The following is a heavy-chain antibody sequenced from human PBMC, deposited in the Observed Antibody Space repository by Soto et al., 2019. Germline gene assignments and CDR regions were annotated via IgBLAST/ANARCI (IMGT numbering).Heavy chain of an antibody. Sequence: PSETLSLTCTVSGGSISSGDYYWSWIRQPPGKGLEWIGYIYYSGSTYYNPSLESRVTISVDTSKNQFSLKLSAVTAADTAVYYCARDCGYCSGGSCYCMSGWGQGTLVTVSS. V-gene: IGHV4-30-4*01. CDR2: IYYSGST. CDR1: GGSISSGDYY. J-gene: IGHJ4*02. CDR3: ARDCGYCSGGSCYCMSG. D-gene: IGHD2-15*01.